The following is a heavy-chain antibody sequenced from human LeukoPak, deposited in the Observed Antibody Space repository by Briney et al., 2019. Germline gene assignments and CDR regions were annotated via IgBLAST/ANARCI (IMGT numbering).Heavy chain of an antibody. CDR3: ARDCSGGSCYSLDY. CDR2: ISSSSSYI. CDR1: GFTFSSHS. V-gene: IGHV3-21*01. J-gene: IGHJ4*02. Sequence: GGSLRLSCAASGFTFSSHSMNWVRQAPGKGLEWVSSISSSSSYIYYADSVKGRFTISRDNAKNSLYLQMNSLRAEDTAVYYCARDCSGGSCYSLDYWGQGTLVTVSS. D-gene: IGHD2-15*01.